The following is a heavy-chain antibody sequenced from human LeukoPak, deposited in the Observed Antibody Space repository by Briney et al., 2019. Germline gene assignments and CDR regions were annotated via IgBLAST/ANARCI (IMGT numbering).Heavy chain of an antibody. CDR3: ARKSVAATPRDIVYQYSYMDV. Sequence: SVKVSCKASGGTFSSYAISWVRQAPGQGLEWMGGIIPIFGTANYAQKFQGRVTITADESTSTAYMELSSLRSEDTAVYYCARKSVAATPRDIVYQYSYMDVWGKGTTVTVSS. J-gene: IGHJ6*03. V-gene: IGHV1-69*01. CDR1: GGTFSSYA. D-gene: IGHD2-15*01. CDR2: IIPIFGTA.